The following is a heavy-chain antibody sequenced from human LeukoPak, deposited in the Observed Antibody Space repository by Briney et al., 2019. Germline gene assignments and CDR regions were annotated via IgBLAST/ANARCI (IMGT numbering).Heavy chain of an antibody. CDR2: IFHSGNT. CDR1: GGSITNGDYY. Sequence: SETLSLTCTVSGGSITNGDYYWSWIRQPPGKGLEWIGYIFHSGNTYYNPSLRTRVFISLDASENQFSLRLSSVTVADTAAYFCARAPPYYYCGVDVWGQGTTVIVSS. CDR3: ARAPPYYYCGVDV. V-gene: IGHV4-30-4*01. J-gene: IGHJ6*02.